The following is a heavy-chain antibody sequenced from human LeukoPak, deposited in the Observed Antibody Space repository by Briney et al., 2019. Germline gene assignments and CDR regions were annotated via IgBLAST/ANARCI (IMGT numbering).Heavy chain of an antibody. Sequence: GGSLRLSCAASGFTFSTYGMHWVRQAPGKGLEWVAVIWYDGSNKYYADSVKGRFTISRDNSKNTLYLQMNSLRVEDTAVYYCAREIGGYCSGGTRYSPYNYGMDVWGQGTTVTVSS. CDR3: AREIGGYCSGGTRYSPYNYGMDV. CDR1: GFTFSTYG. V-gene: IGHV3-33*01. J-gene: IGHJ6*02. CDR2: IWYDGSNK. D-gene: IGHD2-15*01.